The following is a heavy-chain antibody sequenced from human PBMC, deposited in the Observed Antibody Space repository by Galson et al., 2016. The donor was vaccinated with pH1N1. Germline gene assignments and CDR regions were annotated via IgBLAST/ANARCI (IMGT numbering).Heavy chain of an antibody. Sequence: SCKAFGYTFTKYYLHWVRQAPGKGLEWVGVISNDGSRMYYTDSVKGRFSVSRDNSKNTLYLQMNSLRGDDTAMYYCARAAFYDVDLLDWYFDHWGQGTLVTVSS. D-gene: IGHD3/OR15-3a*01. CDR2: ISNDGSRM. J-gene: IGHJ4*02. CDR1: GYTFTKYY. V-gene: IGHV3-30*04. CDR3: ARAAFYDVDLLDWYFDH.